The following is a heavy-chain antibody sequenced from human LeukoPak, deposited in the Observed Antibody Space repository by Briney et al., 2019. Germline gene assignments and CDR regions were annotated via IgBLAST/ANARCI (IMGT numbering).Heavy chain of an antibody. Sequence: GESLKISCKGSGYSFTSYWIVWVRQMPGKGLEWMGIIYPGDSDTRYSPSFQGQVTISADKSISTAYLQWSSLKASDTAIYYCARLLGYCSGGSCYSDYWGQGILVTVSS. CDR2: IYPGDSDT. CDR1: GYSFTSYW. CDR3: ARLLGYCSGGSCYSDY. V-gene: IGHV5-51*01. D-gene: IGHD2-15*01. J-gene: IGHJ4*02.